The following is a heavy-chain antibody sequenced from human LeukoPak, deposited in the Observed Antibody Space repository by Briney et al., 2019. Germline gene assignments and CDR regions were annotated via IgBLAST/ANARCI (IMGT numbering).Heavy chain of an antibody. J-gene: IGHJ4*02. D-gene: IGHD3-10*01. CDR3: ARGRFNLDS. Sequence: SETLSLTCTVSGGAISGYYWSWIRQPPGKGLEWIGYIYYSGSTNYNPSLKSRVTISVDTSKNQFSLKLSSVTAADTVVYYCARGRFNLDSWGQGTLVTVSS. CDR2: IYYSGST. V-gene: IGHV4-59*01. CDR1: GGAISGYY.